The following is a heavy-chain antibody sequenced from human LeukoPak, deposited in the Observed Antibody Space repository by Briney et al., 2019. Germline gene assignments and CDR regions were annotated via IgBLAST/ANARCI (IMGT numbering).Heavy chain of an antibody. CDR3: AKGGAHDAFDI. CDR2: ISGSSGST. Sequence: GGSLRLSCAASGFTVSGNYMSWVRQAPGKGLEWVSAISGSSGSTYYADSVKGRFTISRDNSKNTLYLQMNSLRAEDTAVYYCAKGGAHDAFDIWGQGTMVTVSS. CDR1: GFTVSGNY. J-gene: IGHJ3*02. V-gene: IGHV3-23*01.